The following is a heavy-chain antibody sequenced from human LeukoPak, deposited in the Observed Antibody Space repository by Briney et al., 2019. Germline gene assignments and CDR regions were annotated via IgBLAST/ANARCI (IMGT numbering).Heavy chain of an antibody. CDR2: INHSGTT. J-gene: IGHJ4*02. CDR1: GGSFGDYH. CDR3: ASPNGVSIDY. V-gene: IGHV4-34*01. D-gene: IGHD3-10*01. Sequence: SETLSLTCGVYGGSFGDYHWSWIRQPPGKGLEWIGEINHSGTTHYNPSLKHKVTMSVDTSKTQFSLKFISVTAADTAVYYCASPNGVSIDYWGQGILVTVSS.